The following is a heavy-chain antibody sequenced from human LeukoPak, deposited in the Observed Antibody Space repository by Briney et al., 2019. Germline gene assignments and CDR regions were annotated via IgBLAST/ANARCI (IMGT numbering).Heavy chain of an antibody. CDR1: GYSISSGYY. D-gene: IGHD5-12*01. CDR3: ARQLVATIEAPAH. J-gene: IGHJ4*02. Sequence: PSETLSLTCAVSGYSISSGYYWGRIRPPPGKGLEWIGSIYHSGSTYYNPPLKSRVTISVDTSKNQFSLKLSSVTAADTAVYYCARQLVATIEAPAHWGQGTLVTVSS. V-gene: IGHV4-38-2*01. CDR2: IYHSGST.